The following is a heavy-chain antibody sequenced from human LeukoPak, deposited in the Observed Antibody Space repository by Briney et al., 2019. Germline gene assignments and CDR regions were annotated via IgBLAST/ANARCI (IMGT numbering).Heavy chain of an antibody. CDR3: AKEGIAVASFDY. CDR1: GFTFRIYA. D-gene: IGHD6-19*01. CDR2: ISGSGDST. Sequence: GGSLRLSCTASGFTFRIYAMSCVRQGPGQGLEWVSAISGSGDSTFYADSVRGRFSISRDNTKHTLYLQMNSVRAEDTAVYYCAKEGIAVASFDYWGQGILVTVSS. J-gene: IGHJ4*02. V-gene: IGHV3-23*01.